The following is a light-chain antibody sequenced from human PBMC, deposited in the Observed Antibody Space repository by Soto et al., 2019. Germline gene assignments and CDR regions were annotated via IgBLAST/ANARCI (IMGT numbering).Light chain of an antibody. CDR2: TVS. J-gene: IGLJ1*01. CDR3: SSFTTDSTYV. V-gene: IGLV2-14*01. CDR1: SSDVGANIF. Sequence: QSVLTQPASVSGSPGQSITISCTGTSSDVGANIFVSWYQQHPGKVPKLMIYTVSSRPSGVSQRFSGSKSGNTASLTISGLQAEDEADYYCSSFTTDSTYVFGTGTKVPVL.